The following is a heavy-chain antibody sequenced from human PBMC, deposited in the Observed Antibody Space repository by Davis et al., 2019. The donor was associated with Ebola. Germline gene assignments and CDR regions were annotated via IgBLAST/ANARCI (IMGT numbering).Heavy chain of an antibody. CDR2: INAGNGNT. J-gene: IGHJ6*02. CDR3: ARSVTTTYYYGMDV. D-gene: IGHD4-11*01. CDR1: GYTFTSYA. V-gene: IGHV1-3*01. Sequence: ASVKVSCKASGYTFTSYAMHWVRQAPGQRLEWMGWINAGNGNTKYSQKFQGRVTITRDTSASTAYMELSSLRSEDTAVYYCARSVTTTYYYGMDVWGQGTTVTVSS.